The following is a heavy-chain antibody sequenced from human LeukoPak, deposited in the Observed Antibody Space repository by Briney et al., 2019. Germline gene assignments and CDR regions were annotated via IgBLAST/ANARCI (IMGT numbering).Heavy chain of an antibody. CDR2: IYYSGST. CDR1: GGSISSYY. V-gene: IGHV4-59*08. Sequence: PSETLSLTCTVSGGSISSYYWSWIRQPPGKGLEWIGYIYYSGSTNYNPSLKSRVTISVDTSKNQFSLKLSSVTAADTAVYYCARHMSDRGGYYYYYMDVWGKGTTVTVSS. D-gene: IGHD2-15*01. CDR3: ARHMSDRGGYYYYYMDV. J-gene: IGHJ6*03.